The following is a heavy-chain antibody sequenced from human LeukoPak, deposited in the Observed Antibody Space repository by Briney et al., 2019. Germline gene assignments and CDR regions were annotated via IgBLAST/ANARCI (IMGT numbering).Heavy chain of an antibody. J-gene: IGHJ4*02. D-gene: IGHD3-22*01. V-gene: IGHV3-11*01. Sequence: GGSLSLSCAASGFTFSDYYMSWIRQAPGKGLEWVSYISSSGSTIYYADSVKGRFTISRANDKTSLYLHINSLRAEDTAVYYCARGVPDYYDSSGYYYVPLSIPFFDYWGQGTLVTGSS. CDR1: GFTFSDYY. CDR2: ISSSGSTI. CDR3: ARGVPDYYDSSGYYYVPLSIPFFDY.